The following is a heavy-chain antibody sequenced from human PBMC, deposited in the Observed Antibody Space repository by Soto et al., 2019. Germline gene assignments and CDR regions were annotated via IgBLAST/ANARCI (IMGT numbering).Heavy chain of an antibody. CDR2: IYYSGST. J-gene: IGHJ4*02. V-gene: IGHV4-39*01. CDR3: AIHPHYAILTGYYYGYFDY. Sequence: QLQLQESGPGLVKPSETLSLTCTVSGGSISSSSYYWGWIRQPPGKGLEWIGSIYYSGSTYYNPSLKSRVTLSLATXXNXFXHKLSSVPAADTALYYCAIHPHYAILTGYYYGYFDYWGQGTLVTVSS. D-gene: IGHD3-9*01. CDR1: GGSISSSSYY.